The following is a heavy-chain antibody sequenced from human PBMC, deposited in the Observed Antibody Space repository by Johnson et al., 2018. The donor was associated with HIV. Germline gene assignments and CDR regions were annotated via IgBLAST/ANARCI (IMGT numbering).Heavy chain of an antibody. D-gene: IGHD6-13*01. CDR2: IWFDGNNK. CDR1: GFIFSNNW. J-gene: IGHJ3*02. Sequence: QMLLVESGGGLVEPGGSLRLSCAASGFIFSNNWMTWVRQAPGKGLAWVAVIWFDGNNKHYSDSVKGRFTISRDNSNNILYLQMNSLRVEDTAVYYCAKVAVATAAGGVDLDIWGPGTMVTVS. CDR3: AKVAVATAAGGVDLDI. V-gene: IGHV3-33*06.